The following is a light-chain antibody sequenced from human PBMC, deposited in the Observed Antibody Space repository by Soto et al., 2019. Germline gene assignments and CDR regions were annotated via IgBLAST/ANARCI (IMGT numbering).Light chain of an antibody. CDR3: QQSYSTPFT. CDR2: AAS. Sequence: DIQMTQSPSSLSASVGDRVTITCRASQSFSSYLNWYQQKPGTAPKLLISAASSLQSGVPSRFSGSGSGTDFTLTISSLQPEDFATYYCQQSYSTPFTFGPGTKVDIK. CDR1: QSFSSY. J-gene: IGKJ3*01. V-gene: IGKV1-39*01.